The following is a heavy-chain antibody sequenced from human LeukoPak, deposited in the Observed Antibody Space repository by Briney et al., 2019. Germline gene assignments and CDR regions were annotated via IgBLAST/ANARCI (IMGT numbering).Heavy chain of an antibody. CDR2: INTNTGNP. V-gene: IGHV7-4-1*02. CDR3: ARWYSSSWYLIYYYYYMDV. Sequence: ASVKVSCKASGYTFTSYAMNWVRQAPGQGLEWMGWINTNTGNPTYAQGFTGRFVFSLDTSVSTAYLQISSLKADDTAVYYCARWYSSSWYLIYYYYYMDVWGKGTTVTVSS. J-gene: IGHJ6*03. CDR1: GYTFTSYA. D-gene: IGHD6-13*01.